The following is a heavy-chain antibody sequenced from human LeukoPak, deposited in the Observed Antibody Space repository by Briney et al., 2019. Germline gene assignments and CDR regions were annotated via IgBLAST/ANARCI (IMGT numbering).Heavy chain of an antibody. Sequence: GGSLRLSCAASGFTFSSYWMSWVRQAPGKGLEWVANIKQDGSEKYYVDSVKGRFTISRDNAKNSLYLQMNSLRVEDTAVYYCAGTGYSSGWYSDYWGQGTLVTVSS. CDR3: AGTGYSSGWYSDY. D-gene: IGHD6-19*01. J-gene: IGHJ4*02. CDR2: IKQDGSEK. CDR1: GFTFSSYW. V-gene: IGHV3-7*01.